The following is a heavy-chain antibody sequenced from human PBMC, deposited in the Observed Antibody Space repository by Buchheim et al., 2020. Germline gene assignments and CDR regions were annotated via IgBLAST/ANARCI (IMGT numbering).Heavy chain of an antibody. J-gene: IGHJ4*02. Sequence: QVQLQESGPGLVKPSETLSLTCTVSGGSISSYYWSWIRQPPGKGLEWIGYIYYSGSTNYNPSLKSRVTISVDTSKNPFSLKLSSVTAADTAVYYCARAVGYDYVWGSYRWDYWGQGTL. CDR1: GGSISSYY. D-gene: IGHD3-16*02. V-gene: IGHV4-59*01. CDR2: IYYSGST. CDR3: ARAVGYDYVWGSYRWDY.